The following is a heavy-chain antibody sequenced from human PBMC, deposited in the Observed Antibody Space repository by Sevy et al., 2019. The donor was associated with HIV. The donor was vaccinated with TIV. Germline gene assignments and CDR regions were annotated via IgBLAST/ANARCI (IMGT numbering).Heavy chain of an antibody. J-gene: IGHJ4*02. CDR3: ARSPSYGSGSYSFHPVDY. CDR1: GGSITSYY. D-gene: IGHD3-10*01. CDR2: IYYSGST. Sequence: SETLSLTCTVSGGSITSYYWSWIRQPPGKGLEWIGSIYYSGSTNYNPSLKSRVTISVDTSKNQFSLKLSSVTAADPAVYYCARSPSYGSGSYSFHPVDYWGQGTLVTVSS. V-gene: IGHV4-59*01.